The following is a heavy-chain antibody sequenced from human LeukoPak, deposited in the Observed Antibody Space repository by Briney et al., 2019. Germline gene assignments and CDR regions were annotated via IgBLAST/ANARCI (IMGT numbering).Heavy chain of an antibody. CDR3: AKLGGFGLGDYNYYYGMDV. CDR2: ISGSGGST. J-gene: IGHJ6*02. Sequence: GGSLRLSCAASGLTFSSYAMSWVRQAPGKGLEWVSAISGSGGSTYYADSVKGRFTISRDNSKNTLYLQMNSLRAEDTAVYYCAKLGGFGLGDYNYYYGMDVWGQGTTVTVSS. V-gene: IGHV3-23*01. CDR1: GLTFSSYA. D-gene: IGHD4-17*01.